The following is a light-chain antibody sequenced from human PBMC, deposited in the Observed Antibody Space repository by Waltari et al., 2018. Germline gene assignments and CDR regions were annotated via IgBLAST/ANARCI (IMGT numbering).Light chain of an antibody. CDR1: QSISTS. CDR2: LAS. V-gene: IGKV1-39*01. CDR3: QQSYITAYT. J-gene: IGKJ2*01. Sequence: IEMTQSPSSLSASVGDRVTITCRASQSISTSLNWYQQLPGKAPKLLIYLASTLQSGVPSRFSGSGSGTDFSLTISSLQPEDFATYYCQQSYITAYTFGQGTKVEIQ.